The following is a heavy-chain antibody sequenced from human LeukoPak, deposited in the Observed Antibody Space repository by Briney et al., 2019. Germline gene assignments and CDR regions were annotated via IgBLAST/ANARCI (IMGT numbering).Heavy chain of an antibody. CDR3: ARVTGGRYCSTTSCYMRGWFDP. Sequence: SVKVSCKASGYTFTSYDISWVRQAPGQGLEWMGGIIPVFGTSNYAQKFQGRVTITADESTRTAYMELSSLRSEDTAVYYCARVTGGRYCSTTSCYMRGWFDPWGQGTLVTVSS. D-gene: IGHD2-2*02. V-gene: IGHV1-69*13. CDR2: IIPVFGTS. CDR1: GYTFTSYD. J-gene: IGHJ5*02.